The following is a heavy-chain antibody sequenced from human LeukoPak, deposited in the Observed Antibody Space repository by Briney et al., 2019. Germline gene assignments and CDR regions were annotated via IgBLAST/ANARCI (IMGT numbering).Heavy chain of an antibody. CDR1: GYTFTNYY. CDR2: INPNSGGT. Sequence: ASVKVSCKASGYTFTNYYIHWVRQAPGQGLEWMGWINPNSGGTNYAQKFQGRVTMTRDTSISTAYMELSRLRSDDTAVYYCATLSTVTTDDAFDIWGQGTMVTVSS. D-gene: IGHD4-17*01. V-gene: IGHV1-2*02. CDR3: ATLSTVTTDDAFDI. J-gene: IGHJ3*02.